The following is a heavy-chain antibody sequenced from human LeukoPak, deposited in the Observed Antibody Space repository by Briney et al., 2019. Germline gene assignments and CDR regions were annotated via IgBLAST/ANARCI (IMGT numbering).Heavy chain of an antibody. D-gene: IGHD4-17*01. CDR2: ISAYNGNT. J-gene: IGHJ6*03. Sequence: ASVKVSCKASGYTFTSYGISWVRQAPGQGLEWMGWISAYNGNTNYAQKLQGRVTMTTDTSTSTAYMELRSLRSDDTAVYYCARDLYGDSVWYSSYYYYYMDVWGKGTTVTISS. CDR3: ARDLYGDSVWYSSYYYYYMDV. V-gene: IGHV1-18*01. CDR1: GYTFTSYG.